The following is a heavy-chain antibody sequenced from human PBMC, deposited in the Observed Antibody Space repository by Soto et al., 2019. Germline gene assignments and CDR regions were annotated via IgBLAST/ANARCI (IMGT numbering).Heavy chain of an antibody. V-gene: IGHV1-69*01. CDR1: GGTFNRNT. D-gene: IGHD1-26*01. Sequence: QVQLVQSGAEVKKPGSSVKISCKASGGTFNRNTISWVRQAPGQGLEWMGGIIPMFGTANYAQKFQGRVTITADESTSTAYMELSSLRSEDTAVYYCARVLSGSYVPKYWYFDLWGRGTLVTVSS. CDR2: IIPMFGTA. CDR3: ARVLSGSYVPKYWYFDL. J-gene: IGHJ2*01.